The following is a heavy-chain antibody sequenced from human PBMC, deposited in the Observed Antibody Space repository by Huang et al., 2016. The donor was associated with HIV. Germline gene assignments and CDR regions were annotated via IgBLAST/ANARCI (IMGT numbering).Heavy chain of an antibody. CDR1: GFSFSNYG. CDR3: GKDWTGSSGWFTLHYYYYGMDV. CDR2: ISYDGNKK. V-gene: IGHV3-30*18. Sequence: QVQLVESGGGVVQPGRSLRLSCSASGFSFSNYGIHWVRQAPGKVVEWVAVISYDGNKKNYADSVKGRFTISRDNSNSTLFLQMNSLRAEDTAGYYCGKDWTGSSGWFTLHYYYYGMDVWGQGTTVTVSS. D-gene: IGHD6-19*01. J-gene: IGHJ6*02.